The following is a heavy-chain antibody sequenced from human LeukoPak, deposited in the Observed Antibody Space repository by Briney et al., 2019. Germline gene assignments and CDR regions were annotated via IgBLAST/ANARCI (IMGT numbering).Heavy chain of an antibody. Sequence: SDTLSLTCTVSGGPISSSRYYWRWIRKSPGEGLERLGSMYNTGITYYNPSLKSRVTLSEYTANTQSALELRALTSADTAVYYCARGIHLRYFAENWFDPWGQGTLVTVSS. CDR1: GGPISSSRYY. CDR2: MYNTGIT. D-gene: IGHD3-9*01. V-gene: IGHV4-39*06. J-gene: IGHJ5*02. CDR3: ARGIHLRYFAENWFDP.